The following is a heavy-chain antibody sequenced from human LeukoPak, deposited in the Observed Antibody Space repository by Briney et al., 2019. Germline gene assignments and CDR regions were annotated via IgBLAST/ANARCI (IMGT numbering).Heavy chain of an antibody. V-gene: IGHV3-21*01. CDR1: GFSFSDYD. Sequence: PGGSLRLSCSASGFSFSDYDMNWIRQAPGKGLEWVSAISGRSSHVYYGESVKGRFTISRDNAKNSLYLQLDSLGVEDTAVYYCGRAFPPLRTSSAGDLWGQGTLVTVSS. CDR3: GRAFPPLRTSSAGDL. D-gene: IGHD3-16*01. CDR2: ISGRSSHV. J-gene: IGHJ1*01.